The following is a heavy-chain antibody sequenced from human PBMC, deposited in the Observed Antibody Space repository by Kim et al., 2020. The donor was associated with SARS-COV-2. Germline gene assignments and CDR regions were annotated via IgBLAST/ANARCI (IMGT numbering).Heavy chain of an antibody. CDR3: ARHGDSSGEAVAGP. V-gene: IGHV4-39*01. Sequence: SETLSLTCTVSGGSISSSSYYWGWIRQPPGKGLEWIGSIYYSGSTYYNPSLKSRVTISVDTSKNQFSLKLSSVTAEDTAVYYCARHGDSSGEAVAGPWG. CDR2: IYYSGST. CDR1: GGSISSSSYY. J-gene: IGHJ5*02. D-gene: IGHD6-19*01.